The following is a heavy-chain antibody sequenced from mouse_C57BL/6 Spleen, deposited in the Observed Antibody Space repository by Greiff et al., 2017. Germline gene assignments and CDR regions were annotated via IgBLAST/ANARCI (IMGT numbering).Heavy chain of an antibody. D-gene: IGHD4-1*01. CDR1: GYTFTSYG. CDR2: IYPRSGNT. Sequence: VQRVESGAELARPGASVKLSCKASGYTFTSYGISWVKQRTGQGLEWIGEIYPRSGNTYYNEKFKGKATLTADKSSSTAYMELRSLTSEDSAVYFCARTPLTGLYYFDYWGQGTTLTVSS. CDR3: ARTPLTGLYYFDY. J-gene: IGHJ2*01. V-gene: IGHV1-81*01.